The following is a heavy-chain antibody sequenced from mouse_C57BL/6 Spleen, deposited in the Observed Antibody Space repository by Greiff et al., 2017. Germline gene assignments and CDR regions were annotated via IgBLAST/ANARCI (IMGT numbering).Heavy chain of an antibody. CDR3: ARWGYGSPWYFDV. J-gene: IGHJ1*03. V-gene: IGHV1-53*01. CDR2: INPSNGGT. D-gene: IGHD1-1*01. CDR1: GYTFTSYW. Sequence: VQLQQSGTELVKPGASVKLSCKASGYTFTSYWMHWVKQRPGQGLEWIGNINPSNGGTNYNEKFKSKATLTVDKSSSTAYMQLSSLTSEDSAVYYCARWGYGSPWYFDVWGTGTTVTVSS.